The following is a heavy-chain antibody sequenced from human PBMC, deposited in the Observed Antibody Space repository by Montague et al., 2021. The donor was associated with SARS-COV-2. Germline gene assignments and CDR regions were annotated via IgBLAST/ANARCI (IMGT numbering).Heavy chain of an antibody. V-gene: IGHV4-61*02. CDR1: GGSISRGSYY. Sequence: TLSLTCTVSGGSISRGSYYWSWIRQPAGKGRDWIGRIYTSGSTNYNPSLKSRVTIAVDTSKNQFSLKLSSVTAADTAVYYCARVPPYYYDSSGYYSGAFDIWGQGTMVTVSS. D-gene: IGHD3-22*01. CDR3: ARVPPYYYDSSGYYSGAFDI. J-gene: IGHJ3*02. CDR2: IYTSGST.